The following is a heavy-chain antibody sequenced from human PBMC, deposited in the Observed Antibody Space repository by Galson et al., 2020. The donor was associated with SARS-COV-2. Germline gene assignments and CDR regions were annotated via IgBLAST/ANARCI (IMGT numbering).Heavy chain of an antibody. Sequence: SETLSLTCTVSGGSVSSGSYYWSWIRQPPGKGLEWIGYIYYSGSTNYNPSLKSRVTISVDTSKNQFSLKLSSVTAADTAVYYCAREVGMVRYGMDVWGQGTTVTVSS. V-gene: IGHV4-61*01. CDR3: AREVGMVRYGMDV. J-gene: IGHJ6*02. D-gene: IGHD3-10*01. CDR1: GGSVSSGSYY. CDR2: IYYSGST.